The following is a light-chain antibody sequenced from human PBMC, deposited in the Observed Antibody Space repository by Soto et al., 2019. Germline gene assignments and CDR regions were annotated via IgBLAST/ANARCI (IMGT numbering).Light chain of an antibody. CDR1: QSVSSY. CDR3: QQRSNWPPLFT. CDR2: DAS. Sequence: EIVLTQSPATLSLSPGERATLSCRASQSVSSYLAWYQQKTGQAHRLLIYDASNKATGIPARFSGRGSGTNFILTISSLEPEDFAVYYCQQRSNWPPLFTFGPGTKVDIK. J-gene: IGKJ3*01. V-gene: IGKV3-11*01.